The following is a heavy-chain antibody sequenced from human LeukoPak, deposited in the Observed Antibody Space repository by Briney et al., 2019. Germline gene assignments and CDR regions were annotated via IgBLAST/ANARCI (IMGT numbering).Heavy chain of an antibody. CDR3: ARGGADLRYYFDY. CDR1: GFTFSTYA. Sequence: GGSLRLSCAASGFTFSTYAMSWVRQAPGKGLEWVSGIIGSGGSTYYADSVKGRFTISRDNSKNTLYLQMNSLRAEDTAVYYCARGGADLRYYFDYWGQGTLVTVSS. CDR2: IIGSGGST. D-gene: IGHD3/OR15-3a*01. V-gene: IGHV3-23*01. J-gene: IGHJ4*02.